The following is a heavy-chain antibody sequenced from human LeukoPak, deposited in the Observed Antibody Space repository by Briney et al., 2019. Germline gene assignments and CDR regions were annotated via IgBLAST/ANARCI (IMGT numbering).Heavy chain of an antibody. CDR1: GFTFSSYA. D-gene: IGHD3-10*02. CDR2: ISGSGGST. CDR3: AKDFLRDVHGRFPYYFDY. J-gene: IGHJ4*02. V-gene: IGHV3-23*01. Sequence: GGSLRLSCAASGFTFSSYAMSWVRQAPGKGLEWVSAISGSGGSTYYADSVKGRFTISRDNSRNTLYLQMNSLRAEDTALYYCAKDFLRDVHGRFPYYFDYWGQGTLVTVSS.